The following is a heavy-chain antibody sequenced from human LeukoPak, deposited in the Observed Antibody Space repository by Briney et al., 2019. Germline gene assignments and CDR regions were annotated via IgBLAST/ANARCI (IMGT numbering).Heavy chain of an antibody. CDR3: ARGHVLLWFGELAWFDP. D-gene: IGHD3-10*01. CDR2: IYYSGST. J-gene: IGHJ5*02. CDR1: GGSISSYY. Sequence: SETLSLTCTVSGGSISSYYWSWIRQPPGKGLEWMGYIYYSGSTNYNPSLKSRVTISVDTSKNQFSLKLSSVTAADTAVYYCARGHVLLWFGELAWFDPWGQGTLVTVSS. V-gene: IGHV4-59*01.